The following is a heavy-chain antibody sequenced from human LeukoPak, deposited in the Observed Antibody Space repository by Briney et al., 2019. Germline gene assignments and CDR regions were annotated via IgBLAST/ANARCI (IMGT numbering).Heavy chain of an antibody. D-gene: IGHD2-21*01. CDR3: ARRLVVVIAYMDV. CDR2: IYYSGGT. V-gene: IGHV4-39*01. CDR1: GGSISSSSYY. Sequence: SETLSLTCTVSGGSISSSSYYWGWIRQPPGKGLEWIGSIYYSGGTYYNPSLKSRVTISVDTSKNQFSLKLSSVTAADTAVYYCARRLVVVIAYMDVWGKGTTVTVSS. J-gene: IGHJ6*03.